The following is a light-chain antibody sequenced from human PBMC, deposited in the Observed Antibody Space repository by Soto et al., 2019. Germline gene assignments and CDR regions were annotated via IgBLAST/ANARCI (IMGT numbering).Light chain of an antibody. Sequence: DIQLTQSPSFLTASVGDRVTITCRASQGISSYLAWYQQKPGKAPKLLTYAASTLQSGVPSRFSGSGSGTEFTLSISCLQPEVFATYFCQQLNSYPHTFGGGTKVEIK. CDR2: AAS. CDR3: QQLNSYPHT. V-gene: IGKV1-9*01. J-gene: IGKJ4*01. CDR1: QGISSY.